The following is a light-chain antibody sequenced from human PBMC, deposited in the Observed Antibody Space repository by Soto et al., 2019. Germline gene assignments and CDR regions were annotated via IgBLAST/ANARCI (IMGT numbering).Light chain of an antibody. CDR1: QSVSSN. J-gene: IGKJ5*01. V-gene: IGKV3-15*01. CDR3: QQYNNWPPIT. Sequence: EIVMTQSPATLSVSPGERATLSCRASQSVSSNLAWYQQKPGHAPRLLIYGASTRATGIPARLSGSGSGTEFTLTISSLQSEDFAVYDCQQYNNWPPITFGQGTRLESK. CDR2: GAS.